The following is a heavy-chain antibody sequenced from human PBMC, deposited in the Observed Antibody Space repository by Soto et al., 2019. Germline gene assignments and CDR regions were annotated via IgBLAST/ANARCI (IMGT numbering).Heavy chain of an antibody. CDR3: AKAVATILGCAFDM. V-gene: IGHV3-30*18. J-gene: IGHJ3*02. CDR2: ISYDGSDI. CDR1: GFTFTNYG. D-gene: IGHD5-12*01. Sequence: QVQLVESGGGVVQPGRSLRLSCAASGFTFTNYGMHWVRQAPGEGLEWVAVISYDGSDIYYGDSVKGRFTISRDNSKNTVYLQMNSLRAEDTAVYYCAKAVATILGCAFDMWGQGTMVTVSS.